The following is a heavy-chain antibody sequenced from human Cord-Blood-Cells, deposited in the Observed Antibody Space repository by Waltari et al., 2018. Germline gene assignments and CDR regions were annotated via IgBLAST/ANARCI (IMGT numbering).Heavy chain of an antibody. V-gene: IGHV3-48*02. CDR1: GFTFSSYS. D-gene: IGHD2-2*01. Sequence: EVQLVESGGGLVQPEGSLRLSCAASGFTFSSYSMNWVRQAPGKGLEWVSYISSSSSTIYYADSVKGRFTISRDNAKNSLYLQMNSLRDEDTAVYYCARDRVGYCSSTSCYEGDSYFDYWGQGTLVTVSS. J-gene: IGHJ4*02. CDR3: ARDRVGYCSSTSCYEGDSYFDY. CDR2: ISSSSSTI.